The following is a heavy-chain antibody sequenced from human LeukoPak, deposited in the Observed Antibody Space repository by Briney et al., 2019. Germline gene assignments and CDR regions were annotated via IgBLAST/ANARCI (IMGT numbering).Heavy chain of an antibody. V-gene: IGHV5-51*01. CDR1: GYNFTSYW. CDR2: IYPGDSDT. D-gene: IGHD2-2*01. J-gene: IGHJ3*02. Sequence: GESLKISCQGSGYNFTSYWIGWVRQLPGKGLEWMGIIYPGDSDTRYSPSFQGQVTNSADKSISTAYLQWSCLKASDTAMYYCARTAACSSTSCYVPFDIWGQGTMVTVSS. CDR3: ARTAACSSTSCYVPFDI.